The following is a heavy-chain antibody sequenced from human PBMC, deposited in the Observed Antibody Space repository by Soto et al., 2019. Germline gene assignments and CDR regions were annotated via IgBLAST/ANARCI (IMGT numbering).Heavy chain of an antibody. D-gene: IGHD2-21*02. J-gene: IGHJ4*02. Sequence: QVQLMQSGAEVKKPGASVKVSCKASGNTFTNYYIHWVRQAPGQGLEWMGTINPSGGHTTYAQKFLGRVTMTRDKSTSTLYMELTSLRSEDTAVYYCARGGHVVVLTAAFDYWGQGTLVTVSS. CDR1: GNTFTNYY. CDR3: ARGGHVVVLTAAFDY. V-gene: IGHV1-46*01. CDR2: INPSGGHT.